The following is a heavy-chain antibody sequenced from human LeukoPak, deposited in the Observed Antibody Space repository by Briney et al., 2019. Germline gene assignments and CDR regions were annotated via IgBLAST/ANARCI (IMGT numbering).Heavy chain of an antibody. J-gene: IGHJ4*02. CDR1: GFTFSSYG. CDR2: ISYDGSNK. CDR3: AKDEVGPYFDYPTGFDY. V-gene: IGHV3-30*18. D-gene: IGHD3-9*01. Sequence: PGGSLRLSCAASGFTFSSYGMHWVRQAPGKGLEWVAVISYDGSNKYYADSVKGRFTISRDNSKNTLYLQMNSLRAEDTAVYYCAKDEVGPYFDYPTGFDYWGQGTLVTVSS.